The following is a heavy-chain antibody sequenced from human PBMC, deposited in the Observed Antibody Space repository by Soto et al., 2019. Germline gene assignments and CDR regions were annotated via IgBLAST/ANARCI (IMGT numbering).Heavy chain of an antibody. J-gene: IGHJ6*02. D-gene: IGHD1-26*01. CDR1: EYTITNYW. Sequence: FMTVSCSVVEYTITNYWLGCLSQMPGKGLEWMGIIYPGDSDIRYNPSFQGQVTISADKSISTAYLQWSSLKASDTAIYYCARAKYSNEGKYGLDVWGLGTTVTVSS. CDR2: IYPGDSDI. CDR3: ARAKYSNEGKYGLDV. V-gene: IGHV5-51*01.